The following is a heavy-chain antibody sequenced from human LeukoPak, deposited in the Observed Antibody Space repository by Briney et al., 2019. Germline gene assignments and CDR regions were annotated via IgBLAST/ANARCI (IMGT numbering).Heavy chain of an antibody. CDR3: ARGLESFTAGELEHGGNAFDI. CDR1: GGSISSYY. J-gene: IGHJ3*02. V-gene: IGHV4-59*01. D-gene: IGHD1/OR15-1a*01. CDR2: IYYSGST. Sequence: SETLSLTCTVSGGSISSYYWSWLRQPPGKGLEWIGYIYYSGSTNYNPSLKSRVTISVDTSKNQFSLKLSSVTAADTAVYYCARGLESFTAGELEHGGNAFDIWGQGTMVTVSS.